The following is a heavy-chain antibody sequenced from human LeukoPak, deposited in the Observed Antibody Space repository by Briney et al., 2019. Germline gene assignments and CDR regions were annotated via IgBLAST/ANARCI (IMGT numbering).Heavy chain of an antibody. D-gene: IGHD3/OR15-3a*01. J-gene: IGHJ4*02. V-gene: IGHV4-39*01. CDR2: IYYSGNT. CDR3: ARQTGSGLFILP. Sequence: SETLSLTCTVSGVSISSSNSYWGWIRQPPGKGLEWIGSIYYSGNTYYNASLKSQVSISIDTSKNQFSLRLTSVTAADTAVYYCARQTGSGLFILPGGQGTLVTVSA. CDR1: GVSISSSNSY.